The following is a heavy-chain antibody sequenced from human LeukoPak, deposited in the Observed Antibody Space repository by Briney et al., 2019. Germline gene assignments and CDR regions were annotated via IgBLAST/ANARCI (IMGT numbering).Heavy chain of an antibody. V-gene: IGHV1-24*01. J-gene: IGHJ4*02. D-gene: IGHD3-9*01. CDR1: GYTLTELS. CDR3: ARGSRYHDWLSPLDS. CDR2: IDPEDGET. Sequence: EASVKVSCKVSGYTLTELSMHWVRQAPGKGLEWMGGIDPEDGETIYAQKFQGRVTFTRDTSISTAYMAMSRLRSDDTAVFYCARGSRYHDWLSPLDSWGQGTLVTVSS.